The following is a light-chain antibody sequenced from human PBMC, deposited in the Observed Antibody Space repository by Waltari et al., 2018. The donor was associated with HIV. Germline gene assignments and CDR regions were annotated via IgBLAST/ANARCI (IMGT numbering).Light chain of an antibody. CDR3: QQSYSPLT. V-gene: IGKV1-39*01. CDR1: QTISSY. CDR2: AAS. J-gene: IGKJ4*01. Sequence: DIQMTQSPSSLSASVGDRVIITCRASQTISSYLNWYQQKPGKAPKLLIYAASSLQSGVPSRFSGSGSGTDFTLTISSLQPEDFATYYCQQSYSPLTFGGGTKVEI.